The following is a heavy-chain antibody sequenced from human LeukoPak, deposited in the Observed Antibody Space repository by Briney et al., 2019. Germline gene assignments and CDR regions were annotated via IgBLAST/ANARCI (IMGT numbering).Heavy chain of an antibody. CDR1: GGTFSSYA. V-gene: IGHV1-69*06. J-gene: IGHJ5*02. Sequence: SVKVSCKASGGTFSSYAISWVRQAPGQGLEWIGRIIPIFGTANYAQKFQGRVTITADKSTSTAYMELSSLRSEDTAVYYCARDPTVTTWVWFDPWGQGTLVTVSS. CDR3: ARDPTVTTWVWFDP. CDR2: IIPIFGTA. D-gene: IGHD4-17*01.